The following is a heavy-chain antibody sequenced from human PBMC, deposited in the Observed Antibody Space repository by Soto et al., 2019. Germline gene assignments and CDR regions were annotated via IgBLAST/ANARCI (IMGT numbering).Heavy chain of an antibody. V-gene: IGHV3-23*01. CDR3: AKDLGLTTVTTDYYYGMDV. J-gene: IGHJ6*02. Sequence: GGSLRLSCAASGFTFSSYAMSWVRQAPGKGLEWVSAISGSGGSTYYADSVKGRFTISRDNSKNTLYLQMNSLRAEDTAVYYCAKDLGLTTVTTDYYYGMDVWGQGTTVTVSS. CDR1: GFTFSSYA. CDR2: ISGSGGST. D-gene: IGHD4-17*01.